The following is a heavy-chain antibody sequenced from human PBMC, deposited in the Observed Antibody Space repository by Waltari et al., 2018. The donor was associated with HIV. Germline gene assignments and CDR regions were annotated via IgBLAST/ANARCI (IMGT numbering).Heavy chain of an antibody. J-gene: IGHJ3*02. CDR2: IYSGGTT. V-gene: IGHV3-53*01. CDR1: GFTVSSNY. D-gene: IGHD6-6*01. CDR3: ASEYSSSWYAFDI. Sequence: EVQLVESGGGLIQPGGSLRLSCAASGFTVSSNYMSWVRQAPGKGLGWVSVIYSGGTTYYADSVKGRFTVSRDNSKNTLYLQMNSLRAEDTAVYYCASEYSSSWYAFDIWGQGTMVTVSS.